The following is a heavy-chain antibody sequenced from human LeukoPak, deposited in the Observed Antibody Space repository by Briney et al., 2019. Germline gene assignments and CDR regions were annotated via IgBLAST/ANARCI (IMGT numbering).Heavy chain of an antibody. J-gene: IGHJ4*02. Sequence: PGRSLRLSCAASGFTFSSYAMHWVRQAPGKGLEWVAVISYDGSNKYYADSVKGRFTISRDNSKNTLYLQMNSLRAEDTAVYYCAKDLGYCSSTTCYGFDYWGQGTLVTVSS. V-gene: IGHV3-30*04. CDR2: ISYDGSNK. CDR3: AKDLGYCSSTTCYGFDY. D-gene: IGHD2-2*01. CDR1: GFTFSSYA.